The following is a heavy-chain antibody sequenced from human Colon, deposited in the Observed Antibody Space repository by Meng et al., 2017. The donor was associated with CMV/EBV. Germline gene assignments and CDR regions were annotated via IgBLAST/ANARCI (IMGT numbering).Heavy chain of an antibody. J-gene: IGHJ4*02. CDR3: ARVRGHVEGVGGDYYYDSSGYYY. Sequence: ASVKVSCKASGYTFTSYGISWVRQAPGQGLEWMGWISAYNGNTNYAQKLQGRVTMTTDTSTSTAYMELRSLRSDDTAVYYCARVRGHVEGVGGDYYYDSSGYYYWGQGTLVTVSS. CDR2: ISAYNGNT. V-gene: IGHV1-18*01. CDR1: GYTFTSYG. D-gene: IGHD3-22*01.